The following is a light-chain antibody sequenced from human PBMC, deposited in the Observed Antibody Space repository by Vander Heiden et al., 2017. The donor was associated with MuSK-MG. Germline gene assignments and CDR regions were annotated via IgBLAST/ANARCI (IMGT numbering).Light chain of an antibody. J-gene: IGLJ1*01. CDR1: SSNIGSNY. V-gene: IGLV1-47*02. Sequence: QSVLTQPPSASGTPGQRVTISCSGSSSNIGSNYVYWYQQLPGTAPKLLIYYNNQRPSGVPDRFSCSTSCTSASLATSGLWSEDEADYYCSASDDSLSGYEVFGTGTKVTVL. CDR2: YNN. CDR3: SASDDSLSGYEV.